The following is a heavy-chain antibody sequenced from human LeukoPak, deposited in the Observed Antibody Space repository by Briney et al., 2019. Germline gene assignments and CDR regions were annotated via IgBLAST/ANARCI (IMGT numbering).Heavy chain of an antibody. CDR1: GFTFSSYS. D-gene: IGHD2-15*01. J-gene: IGHJ4*02. CDR3: ARDPRYCSGGSCYV. V-gene: IGHV3-21*01. CDR2: ISSSSSYI. Sequence: GGSLRLSCAASGFTFSSYSMNWVRQAPGKGLEWVSSISSSSSYIYYADSVKGRFTISRDNAKSSLYLQVNSLRAEDTAVYYCARDPRYCSGGSCYVWGQGTLATVSS.